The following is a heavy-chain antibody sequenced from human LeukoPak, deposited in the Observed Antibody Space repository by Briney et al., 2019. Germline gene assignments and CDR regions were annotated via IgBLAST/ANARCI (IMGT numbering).Heavy chain of an antibody. Sequence: PSETLSLTCAVSGYSISSGGYSWTRSRQPPGKGLEWLGYTYHSGSTYYNPSLKSRATISVDRSKNQFSLKLSSVTAADTAVYYCARANLGYYYGSGSWGYFDYWGQGTLVTVST. CDR2: TYHSGST. CDR3: ARANLGYYYGSGSWGYFDY. CDR1: GYSISSGGYS. V-gene: IGHV4-30-2*01. D-gene: IGHD3-10*01. J-gene: IGHJ4*02.